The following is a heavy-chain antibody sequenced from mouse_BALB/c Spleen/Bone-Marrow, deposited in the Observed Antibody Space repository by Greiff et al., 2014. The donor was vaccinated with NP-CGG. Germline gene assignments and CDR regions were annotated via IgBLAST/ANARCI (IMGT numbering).Heavy chain of an antibody. CDR1: GYSITNAY. V-gene: IGHV3-8*02. J-gene: IGHJ2*01. CDR3: ARGTGYYFDY. CDR2: ISYSGNT. Sequence: EVQLQQSGPSLVKPSQTLSLTCSVSGYSITNAYWNWIRKFPGNKIDYMGYISYSGNTYYNPSLKSRISITRDSSKNQFYLQLNSVTNEDTATYFCARGTGYYFDYWGQGTTLTVSS. D-gene: IGHD3-3*01.